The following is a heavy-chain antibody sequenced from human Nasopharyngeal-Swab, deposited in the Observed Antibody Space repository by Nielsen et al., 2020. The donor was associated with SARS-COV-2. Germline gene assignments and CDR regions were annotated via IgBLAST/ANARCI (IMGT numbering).Heavy chain of an antibody. Sequence: GESLKISCAASGFTFSTYAMHWVRQAPGKGLEWVTLISNDGSNKYYGDSVKGRFTISRDNSRNTLFLQMNSLRPEDTAVYYCAKAQGIRYGLDVWGHGTTVTVPS. CDR1: GFTFSTYA. CDR2: ISNDGSNK. J-gene: IGHJ6*02. V-gene: IGHV3-30*18. CDR3: AKAQGIRYGLDV.